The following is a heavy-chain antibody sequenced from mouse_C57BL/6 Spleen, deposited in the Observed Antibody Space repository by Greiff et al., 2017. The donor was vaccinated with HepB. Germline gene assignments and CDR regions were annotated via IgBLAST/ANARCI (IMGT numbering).Heavy chain of an antibody. CDR2: INPNNGGT. J-gene: IGHJ2*01. CDR1: GYTFTDYN. CDR3: ARSDTYYFDY. Sequence: EVMLVESGPELVKPGASVKMSCKASGYTFTDYNMHWVKQSHGKSLEWIGYINPNNGGTSYNQKFKGKATLTVNKSSSTAYMELRSLTSEDSAVYYCARSDTYYFDYWGQGTTLTVSS. V-gene: IGHV1-22*01.